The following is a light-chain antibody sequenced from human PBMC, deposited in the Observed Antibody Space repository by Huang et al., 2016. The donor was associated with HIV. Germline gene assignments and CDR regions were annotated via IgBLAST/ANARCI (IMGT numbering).Light chain of an antibody. CDR2: SAS. CDR3: QQYYLYPWT. J-gene: IGKJ1*01. V-gene: IGKV1-8*01. CDR1: QDVSNY. Sequence: AIRITQSPSSLSASTGDRVTITCRASQDVSNYLAWYQQKPGRAPNLVIYSASTLQGGGPSRFSGNGSATDFSLTISCLQSEDFATYYCQQYYLYPWTFGKGTKVEI.